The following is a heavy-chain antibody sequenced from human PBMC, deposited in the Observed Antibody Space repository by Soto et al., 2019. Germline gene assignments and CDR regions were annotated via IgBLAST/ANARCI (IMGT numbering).Heavy chain of an antibody. CDR1: GGSINSGGYY. Sequence: SETLSLTCTVSGGSINSGGYYWNWIRQHPGKGLDWIGYIYYSGSTYYNPSLKSRVTISVDTSKNQFSLKLSSVTAADTAVYYCARRGPLYSGRSRYYYYGMDVWGQGTTVTVSS. J-gene: IGHJ6*02. CDR3: ARRGPLYSGRSRYYYYGMDV. D-gene: IGHD1-26*01. CDR2: IYYSGST. V-gene: IGHV4-31*03.